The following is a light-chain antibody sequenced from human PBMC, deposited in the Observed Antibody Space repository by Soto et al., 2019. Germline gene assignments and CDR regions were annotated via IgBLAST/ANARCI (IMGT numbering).Light chain of an antibody. V-gene: IGLV2-18*02. CDR3: SSYTSTSTV. CDR1: SSDVGGYNR. Sequence: QSALTQPPSVPGSPGQPAPISCTGTSSDVGGYNRVSWYQQPPGTAPKLLIYEVSNRPSGVPDRFSGSKSGNTASLTISGLQAEDEADYYCSSYTSTSTVFGGGTKLTVL. J-gene: IGLJ2*01. CDR2: EVS.